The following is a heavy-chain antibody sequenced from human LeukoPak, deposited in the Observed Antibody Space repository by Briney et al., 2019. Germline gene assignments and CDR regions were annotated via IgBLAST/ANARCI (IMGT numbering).Heavy chain of an antibody. D-gene: IGHD2-2*01. CDR1: GGSISSSSYY. Sequence: SETLSLTCTVSGGSISSSSYYWGWIRQPPGKGLEWIGSIYYSGSTYYNPSLKSRVTISVDTSKNQFSLKLSSVTAADTAVYYCARDLVPAADAGYYYGMDVWGQGTTVTVSS. V-gene: IGHV4-39*02. CDR3: ARDLVPAADAGYYYGMDV. CDR2: IYYSGST. J-gene: IGHJ6*02.